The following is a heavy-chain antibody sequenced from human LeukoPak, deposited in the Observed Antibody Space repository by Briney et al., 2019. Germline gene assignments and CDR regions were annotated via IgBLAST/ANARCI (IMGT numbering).Heavy chain of an antibody. Sequence: ASVKVSCKASGYTFTSYDINWVRQATGQGLEWMGWMNPNSGNTGYAQKFQGRVTMTRNTFISTAYMELSSLRSEDTAVYYCARGYKYYDFWSGYYTKEGYYYYGMDVWGQGTTVTVSS. J-gene: IGHJ6*02. V-gene: IGHV1-8*01. D-gene: IGHD3-3*01. CDR3: ARGYKYYDFWSGYYTKEGYYYYGMDV. CDR1: GYTFTSYD. CDR2: MNPNSGNT.